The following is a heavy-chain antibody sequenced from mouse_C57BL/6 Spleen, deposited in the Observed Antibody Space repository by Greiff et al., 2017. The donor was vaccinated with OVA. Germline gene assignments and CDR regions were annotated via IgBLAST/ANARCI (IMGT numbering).Heavy chain of an antibody. Sequence: EVQLQQSGPELVKPGASVKISCKASGYTFTDYYMNWVKQSHGKSLEWIGDINPNNGGTSYNQKFKGKATLTVDKSSSTAYMELRSLTSEDSAVYYCAGIYDGYYAIAYWGQGTLVTVSA. CDR2: INPNNGGT. CDR3: AGIYDGYYAIAY. CDR1: GYTFTDYY. D-gene: IGHD2-3*01. V-gene: IGHV1-26*01. J-gene: IGHJ3*01.